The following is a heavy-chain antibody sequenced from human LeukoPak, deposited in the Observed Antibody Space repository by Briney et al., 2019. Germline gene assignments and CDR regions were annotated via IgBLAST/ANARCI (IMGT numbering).Heavy chain of an antibody. J-gene: IGHJ4*02. CDR2: IYTSGST. D-gene: IGHD2-2*01. CDR1: GGSISSYY. Sequence: SETLSLTCTVSGGSISSYYWSWIRQPPGKGLEWIGYIYTSGSTNYNPSLESRVTISVDTSKNQFSLKLSSVTAADTAVYYCARHRANIVVVPAAHFDYWGQGTLVTVSS. CDR3: ARHRANIVVVPAAHFDY. V-gene: IGHV4-4*09.